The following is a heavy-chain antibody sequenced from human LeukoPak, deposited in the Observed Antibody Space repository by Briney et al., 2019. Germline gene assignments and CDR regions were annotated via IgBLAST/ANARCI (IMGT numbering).Heavy chain of an antibody. D-gene: IGHD2-2*03. J-gene: IGHJ3*02. Sequence: SETLSLTCTVSGGSMSGFFWTWIRQPPGRELEWIGSIYYSGSSTKYNPSLKSRVTISVDTSKSQFSLNLNSATAADTAVYYCARVQTGLGVGYCSSTSCYGVAFDIWGQGTMVTVSS. V-gene: IGHV4-59*01. CDR2: IYYSGSST. CDR3: ARVQTGLGVGYCSSTSCYGVAFDI. CDR1: GGSMSGFF.